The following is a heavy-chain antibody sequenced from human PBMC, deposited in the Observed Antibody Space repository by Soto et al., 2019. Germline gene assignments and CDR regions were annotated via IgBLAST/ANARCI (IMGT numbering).Heavy chain of an antibody. D-gene: IGHD2-21*02. Sequence: PSETLSLTCTVSGGSISSYYWSWIRQPPGKGLEWIGYIYYSGSTNYNPSLKSRVTISVDTSKNQFSLKLSSVTAADTAVYYCARGKLGVTPEDYWGQGTLVTVSS. CDR1: GGSISSYY. J-gene: IGHJ4*02. CDR2: IYYSGST. CDR3: ARGKLGVTPEDY. V-gene: IGHV4-59*01.